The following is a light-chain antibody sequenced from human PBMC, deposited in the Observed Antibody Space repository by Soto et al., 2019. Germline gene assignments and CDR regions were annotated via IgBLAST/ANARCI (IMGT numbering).Light chain of an antibody. CDR3: QTWGTGVV. Sequence: QLVLTQSPSASASRGASVKLTCTLSSGHSSYAIAWHQQQPEKGPRYLMKLNSDGSHSKGDGIPDRFSGSSSGAERYLTISSLQSEDEADYYCQTWGTGVVFGGGTKVTVL. CDR1: SGHSSYA. V-gene: IGLV4-69*01. J-gene: IGLJ2*01. CDR2: LNSDGSH.